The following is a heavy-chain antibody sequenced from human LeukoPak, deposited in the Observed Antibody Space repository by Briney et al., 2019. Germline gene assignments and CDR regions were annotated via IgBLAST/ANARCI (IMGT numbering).Heavy chain of an antibody. J-gene: IGHJ4*02. CDR2: ISSSSSYI. Sequence: KPGGSLRLSCAASGFTFSSYSMNWVRQAPGKGLEWVSSISSSSSYIYYADSVKGRFTISRDNAKNSLYLQMNSLRAEDTAVYYCARAFSSWGEGVDYWGQGTLVTVSS. V-gene: IGHV3-21*01. CDR1: GFTFSSYS. CDR3: ARAFSSWGEGVDY. D-gene: IGHD6-13*01.